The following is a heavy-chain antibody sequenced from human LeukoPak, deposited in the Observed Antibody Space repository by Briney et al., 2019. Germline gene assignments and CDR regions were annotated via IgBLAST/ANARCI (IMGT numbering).Heavy chain of an antibody. V-gene: IGHV4-38-2*02. CDR1: GYSISSGYY. CDR2: IYHSGST. Sequence: MSSETLSLTCTVSGYSISSGYYWGWIRQPPGKGLEWIGSIYHSGSTYYNPSLKSRVTISVDTSKNQFSLRLSSVTPADTAVYYCARKYYYDSERGAFDMWGQGTVVSVTS. J-gene: IGHJ3*02. D-gene: IGHD3-22*01. CDR3: ARKYYYDSERGAFDM.